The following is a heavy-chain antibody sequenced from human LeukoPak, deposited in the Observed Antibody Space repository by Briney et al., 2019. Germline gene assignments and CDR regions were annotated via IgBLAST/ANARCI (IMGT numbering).Heavy chain of an antibody. CDR1: GGSISSYY. CDR3: ARAAFLWLEGGMDV. V-gene: IGHV4-59*05. Sequence: SETLSLTCTVSGGSISSYYWSWIRQPPGKGLEWIGSIYYSGSTYYNPSLKSRVTISVDTSKNQFSLKLSSVTAADTAVYYCARAAFLWLEGGMDVWGQGTTVTVSS. CDR2: IYYSGST. J-gene: IGHJ6*02. D-gene: IGHD3-10*01.